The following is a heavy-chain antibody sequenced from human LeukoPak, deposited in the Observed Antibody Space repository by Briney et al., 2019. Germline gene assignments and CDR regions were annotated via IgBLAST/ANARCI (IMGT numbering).Heavy chain of an antibody. V-gene: IGHV3-30*18. CDR3: AKGYYYDSSGYPPPFQH. J-gene: IGHJ1*01. CDR1: GFTFSSYG. D-gene: IGHD3-22*01. CDR2: ISYDGSNK. Sequence: GGSLRLSCAASGFTFSSYGMHWVRQAPGKGLEWVADISYDGSNKYYADSVKGRFTISRDNSKNTLYLQMNSLRAEDTAVYYCAKGYYYDSSGYPPPFQHWGQGTLVTVSS.